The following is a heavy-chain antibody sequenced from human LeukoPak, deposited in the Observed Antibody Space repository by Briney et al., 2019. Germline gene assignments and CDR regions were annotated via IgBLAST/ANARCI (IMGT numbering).Heavy chain of an antibody. J-gene: IGHJ5*02. V-gene: IGHV4-61*02. CDR1: GGSISSGSYY. CDR2: MYSPGST. D-gene: IGHD2-15*01. Sequence: SETLSLTCTVSGGSISSGSYYWSWIRQPAGKGLEWIGRMYSPGSTKYNPSLKSRVTISVDTSKNQFSLKLSSVTAADTAVYYCAREIGYCSGGSCYFGWFDPWGQGTLVTVSS. CDR3: AREIGYCSGGSCYFGWFDP.